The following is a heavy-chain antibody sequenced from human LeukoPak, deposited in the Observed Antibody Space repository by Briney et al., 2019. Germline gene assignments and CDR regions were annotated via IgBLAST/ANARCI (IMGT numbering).Heavy chain of an antibody. CDR2: ISSSSSYI. CDR1: GFSFSNYW. V-gene: IGHV3-21*01. CDR3: ARAPSYDYVWGSDAFDI. Sequence: GGSLRLSCAASGFSFSNYWMSWVRQAPGKGLEWVSSISSSSSYIYYADSVKGRFTISRDNAKNSLYLQMNSLRAEDTAVYYCARAPSYDYVWGSDAFDIWGQGTMVTVSS. D-gene: IGHD3-16*01. J-gene: IGHJ3*02.